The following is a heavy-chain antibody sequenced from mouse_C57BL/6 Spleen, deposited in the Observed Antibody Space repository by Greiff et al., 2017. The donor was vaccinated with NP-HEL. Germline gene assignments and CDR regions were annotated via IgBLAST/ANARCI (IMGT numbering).Heavy chain of an antibody. D-gene: IGHD1-1*01. Sequence: QVQLQQPGAELVKPGASVKVSCKASGYTFTSYWMHWVKQRPGQGLEWIGRIHPSDSDTNYNQKFKGKATLTVDKSSSTAYMQLSSLTSKDSAVYYCAHYYGSSPFAYWGQGTLVTVSA. J-gene: IGHJ3*01. V-gene: IGHV1-74*01. CDR2: IHPSDSDT. CDR1: GYTFTSYW. CDR3: AHYYGSSPFAY.